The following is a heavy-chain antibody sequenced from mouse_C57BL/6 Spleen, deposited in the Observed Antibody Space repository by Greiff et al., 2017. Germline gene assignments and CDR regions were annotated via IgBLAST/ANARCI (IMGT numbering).Heavy chain of an antibody. CDR3: ARGGVITTVVEGFAY. V-gene: IGHV3-6*01. D-gene: IGHD1-1*01. CDR2: ISYDGSN. J-gene: IGHJ3*01. CDR1: GYSITSGYY. Sequence: DVKLQESGPGLVKPSQSLSLTCSVTGYSITSGYYWNWIRQFPGNKLEWMGYISYDGSNNYNPSLKNRISITRDTSKNQFFLKLNSVTTEDTATYYCARGGVITTVVEGFAYWGQGTLVTVSA.